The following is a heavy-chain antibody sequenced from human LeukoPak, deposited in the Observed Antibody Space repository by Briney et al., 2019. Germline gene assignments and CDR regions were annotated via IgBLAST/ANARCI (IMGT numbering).Heavy chain of an antibody. Sequence: PGGSLRLSCVASGFTFSTYWMSWVRQAPGKGLEWVANIEQNGDEEYYVDSVKGRFTISGDNAKDSLYLQMNSLRVDDTAVYYCARGGKMTARYWGQGTLVTVSS. CDR2: IEQNGDEE. J-gene: IGHJ4*02. D-gene: IGHD2-21*02. CDR1: GFTFSTYW. CDR3: ARGGKMTARY. V-gene: IGHV3-7*04.